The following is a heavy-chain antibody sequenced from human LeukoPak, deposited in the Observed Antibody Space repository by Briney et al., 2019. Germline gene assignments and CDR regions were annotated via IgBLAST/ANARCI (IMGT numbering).Heavy chain of an antibody. V-gene: IGHV3-30*03. Sequence: GRSLRLSCAASGFTFSSYGMHWVRQAPGKGLEWVAVISYDGSNKYYADSVKGRFTISRDNSKNTLYLQMNSLRAEDTAVYYCAREGPGRYYGSGSYAYYYYYGMDVWGQGTTVTVSS. CDR1: GFTFSSYG. CDR2: ISYDGSNK. CDR3: AREGPGRYYGSGSYAYYYYYGMDV. D-gene: IGHD3-10*01. J-gene: IGHJ6*02.